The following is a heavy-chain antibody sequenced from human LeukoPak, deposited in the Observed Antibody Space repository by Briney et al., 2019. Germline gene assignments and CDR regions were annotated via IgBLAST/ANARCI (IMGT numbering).Heavy chain of an antibody. CDR1: GFTFSSYG. CDR2: IRYDESNK. Sequence: GGSLRLSCAASGFTFSSYGMHWVRQAPGKGLEWVSFIRYDESNKYYADSVRGRFTISRDNSKNTLYLQMNSLRAEDTAVYYCARGADSGYSSDNWGQGTLVTVSS. J-gene: IGHJ4*02. V-gene: IGHV3-30*02. CDR3: ARGADSGYSSDN. D-gene: IGHD3-9*01.